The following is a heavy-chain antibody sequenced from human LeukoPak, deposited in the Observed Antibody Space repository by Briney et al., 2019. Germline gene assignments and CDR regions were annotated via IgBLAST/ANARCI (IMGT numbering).Heavy chain of an antibody. CDR2: IKYDGSAT. CDR1: GFTFSNYW. D-gene: IGHD3-3*01. Sequence: GGSLRLSCAAPGFTFSNYWMHWIRHVPGKGLVWVSHIKYDGSATNYADSVKGRFTISRDNAKNTLYLQMNSLRAEDTAVYYCVSGSLQSGYNFDYWGQGALVTVSS. V-gene: IGHV3-74*01. J-gene: IGHJ4*02. CDR3: VSGSLQSGYNFDY.